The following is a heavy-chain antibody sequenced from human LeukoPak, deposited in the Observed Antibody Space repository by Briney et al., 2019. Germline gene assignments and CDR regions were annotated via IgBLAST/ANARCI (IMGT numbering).Heavy chain of an antibody. Sequence: GASVKVSCKASGGTFSSYAISWVRQAPGQGLEWMGGIIPIFGTANYAQKFQGRVTITADESTSTAYMELSSLRSEDTAVYYCARPQCCIDDAFDIWGQGTMVTVSS. CDR1: GGTFSSYA. J-gene: IGHJ3*02. D-gene: IGHD2-8*02. CDR3: ARPQCCIDDAFDI. V-gene: IGHV1-69*01. CDR2: IIPIFGTA.